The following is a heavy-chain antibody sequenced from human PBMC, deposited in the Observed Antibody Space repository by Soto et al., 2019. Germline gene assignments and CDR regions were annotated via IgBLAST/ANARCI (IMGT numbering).Heavy chain of an antibody. J-gene: IGHJ4*02. D-gene: IGHD3-3*01. CDR1: GCTFSNYA. Sequence: XVKVSCKASGCTFSNYAISWVRQAPGQGLEWMGGIIXVLGKXNYAKKSRGRXXITADESXXKAYTELSSLRSEETAVYYCASIGDFGVVSFDYWGQGTLVTVSS. V-gene: IGHV1-69*10. CDR3: ASIGDFGVVSFDY. CDR2: IIXVLGKX.